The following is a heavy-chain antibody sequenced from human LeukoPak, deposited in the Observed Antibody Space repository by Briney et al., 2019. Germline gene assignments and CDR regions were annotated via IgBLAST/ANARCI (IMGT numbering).Heavy chain of an antibody. Sequence: GRSLRLSCAASGFTFSSYAMHWVRQAPGKGLEWEAVISYDGSNKYYADSVKGRFTISRDNSKNTLYLQMNSLRAEDTAVYYCARELPLDAFDIWGQGTMVTVSS. CDR2: ISYDGSNK. J-gene: IGHJ3*02. V-gene: IGHV3-30-3*01. D-gene: IGHD1-26*01. CDR1: GFTFSSYA. CDR3: ARELPLDAFDI.